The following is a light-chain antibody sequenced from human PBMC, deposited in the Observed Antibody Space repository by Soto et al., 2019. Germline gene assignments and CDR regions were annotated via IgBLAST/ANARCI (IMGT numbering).Light chain of an antibody. CDR2: KAS. CDR1: QSVTTW. J-gene: IGKJ5*01. V-gene: IGKV1-5*03. Sequence: DIQMTQSPSTLSASVGDRVTITCRASQSVTTWLAWYQQKPGKAPKLLIYKASNLESGRPSRFTGSGSGTEFTLTISSLQSDDFATYYCQQYSTYPLTFGQGTRLEIK. CDR3: QQYSTYPLT.